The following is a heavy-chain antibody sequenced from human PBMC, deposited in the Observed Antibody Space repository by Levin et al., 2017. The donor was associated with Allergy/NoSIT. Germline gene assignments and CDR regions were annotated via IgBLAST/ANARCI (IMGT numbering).Heavy chain of an antibody. D-gene: IGHD2-2*01. CDR2: INHSGST. J-gene: IGHJ5*02. CDR1: GGSFSGYY. CDR3: ARGALYCSSTSCRRFDP. Sequence: SETLSLTCAVYGGSFSGYYWSWIRQPPGKGLEWIGEINHSGSTNYNPSLKSRVTISVDTSKNQFSLKLSSVTAADTAVYYCARGALYCSSTSCRRFDPWGQGTLVTVSS. V-gene: IGHV4-34*01.